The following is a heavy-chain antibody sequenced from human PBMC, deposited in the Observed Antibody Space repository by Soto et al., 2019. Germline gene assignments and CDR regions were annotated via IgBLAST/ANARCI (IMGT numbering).Heavy chain of an antibody. Sequence: GGSLRLSCAASGFTFSDYYMSWIRQAPGKGLEWVSYISSSGSTIYYADSVKGRFTISRDNAKNSLYLQMNSLRAEDTAVYYCVKASDGAWPYCFDSWGQGTLVTVSS. J-gene: IGHJ4*02. D-gene: IGHD2-15*01. CDR2: ISSSGSTI. V-gene: IGHV3-11*01. CDR1: GFTFSDYY. CDR3: VKASDGAWPYCFDS.